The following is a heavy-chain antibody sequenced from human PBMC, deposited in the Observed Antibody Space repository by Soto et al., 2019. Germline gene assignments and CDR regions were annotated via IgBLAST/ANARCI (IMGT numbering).Heavy chain of an antibody. CDR1: GFTVSNNY. D-gene: IGHD3-10*01. CDR3: ARDRARGRTTKYYYHGMDV. J-gene: IGHJ6*02. CDR2: IYSGDPT. Sequence: GGSLRLSCAASGFTVSNNYMTWVRQAPWKGLEWVSLIYSGDPTYYADSVKGRFTISRDNSKNTLYLQMSSLRAEDTAVYYCARDRARGRTTKYYYHGMDVWGQGTTVTVSS. V-gene: IGHV3-66*01.